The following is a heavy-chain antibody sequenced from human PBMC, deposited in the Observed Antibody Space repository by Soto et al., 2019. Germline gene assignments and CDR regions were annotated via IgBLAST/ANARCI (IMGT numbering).Heavy chain of an antibody. D-gene: IGHD3-22*01. V-gene: IGHV4-31*03. CDR3: AMVLDRSKNWKYFQH. CDR1: GGSISSGGYY. CDR2: IYYSGST. Sequence: SETLSLTCTVSGGSISSGGYYWSWIRQHPGKGLEWIGYIYYSGSTYYNPSLKSRVTISVDTSKNQFSLKLSSVTAADTAVYYCAMVLDRSKNWKYFQHWGQGTLVTVSS. J-gene: IGHJ1*01.